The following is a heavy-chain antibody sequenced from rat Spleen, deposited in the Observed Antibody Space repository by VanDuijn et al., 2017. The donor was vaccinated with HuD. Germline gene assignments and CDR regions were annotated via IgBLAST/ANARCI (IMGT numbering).Heavy chain of an antibody. CDR3: VRQDTSGYSNWFAY. CDR1: GFTLSDYN. Sequence: EVRLVESDGGLVQPGRSLKLSCAASGFTLSDYNMAWVRQAPKKGLEWVATIIYDGNNTYYRDSVKGRFTISRDNAKNTLFLQMDSLRSEDTATYYCVRQDTSGYSNWFAYWGQGALVTVSS. D-gene: IGHD4-3*01. V-gene: IGHV5-7*01. CDR2: IIYDGNNT. J-gene: IGHJ3*01.